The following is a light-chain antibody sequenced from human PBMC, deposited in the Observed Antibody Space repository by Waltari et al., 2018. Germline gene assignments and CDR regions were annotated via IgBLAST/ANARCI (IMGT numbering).Light chain of an antibody. CDR1: QSVLYSSNHKNY. J-gene: IGKJ2*01. CDR2: LAS. Sequence: DIVMTQSPDSLAVSLGERATINCQSSQSVLYSSNHKNYLAWYQPKPGQPPKLLIYLASTREYGVPDRFSGSGSGTDFTLTISSLKAEDVAVYYCQQYYITPHTFGQGTKLEIK. CDR3: QQYYITPHT. V-gene: IGKV4-1*01.